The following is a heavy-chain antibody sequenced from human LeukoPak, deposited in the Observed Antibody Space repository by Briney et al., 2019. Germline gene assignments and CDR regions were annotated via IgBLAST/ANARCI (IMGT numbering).Heavy chain of an antibody. CDR2: IIPIFGTA. Sequence: SVEVSCKASGGTFSSYAISWVRQAPGQGLEWMGRIIPIFGTANYAQKFQGRVTITTDESTSTAYMELSSLRSEDTAVYYCARDPSYGRQWLGNWFDPWGQGTLVTVSS. CDR1: GGTFSSYA. V-gene: IGHV1-69*05. CDR3: ARDPSYGRQWLGNWFDP. J-gene: IGHJ5*02. D-gene: IGHD6-19*01.